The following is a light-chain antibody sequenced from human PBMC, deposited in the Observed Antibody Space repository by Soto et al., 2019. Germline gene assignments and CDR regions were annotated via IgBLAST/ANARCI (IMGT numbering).Light chain of an antibody. V-gene: IGLV2-23*01. J-gene: IGLJ2*01. Sequence: QSALTQPASVSGSPGQSITISCTGTSSDVGSYNLVSWYQQHPGKAPKLMIYEDNKRPSGVSNRFSGSKSGNTASLTISGLQAEDEAHYYCCSYAGSSTHVLFGGGTKLTVL. CDR2: EDN. CDR1: SSDVGSYNL. CDR3: CSYAGSSTHVL.